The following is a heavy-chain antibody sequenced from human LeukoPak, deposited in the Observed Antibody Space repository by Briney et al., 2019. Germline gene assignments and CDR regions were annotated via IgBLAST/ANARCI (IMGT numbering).Heavy chain of an antibody. V-gene: IGHV3-48*03. CDR2: ISSSGSTI. J-gene: IGHJ4*02. CDR3: ARRGRNFDG. CDR1: GFTFSSFE. D-gene: IGHD3-16*01. Sequence: PGGSLRLSCAASGFTFSSFEMTWVRQTPGKGLEWVSYISSSGSTISYADSVKGRFTISRDNAKNSLYLQMNSLRPEDTAVYYCARRGRNFDGWGQVTMVTVSS.